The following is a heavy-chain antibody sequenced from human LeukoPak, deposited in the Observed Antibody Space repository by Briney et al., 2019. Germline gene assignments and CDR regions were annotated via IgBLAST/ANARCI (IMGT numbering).Heavy chain of an antibody. CDR3: AREDLVTVTTFHYYYGMDV. V-gene: IGHV1-46*01. CDR1: GYTLTSYY. D-gene: IGHD4-17*01. CDR2: INPSGGST. J-gene: IGHJ6*02. Sequence: GASVKVSCKASGYTLTSYYMHWVRQAPGQGLEWMGIINPSGGSTSYAQKFQGRVTMTRDTSTSTVYMELSSLRSEDTAVYYCAREDLVTVTTFHYYYGMDVWGQGTTVTVSS.